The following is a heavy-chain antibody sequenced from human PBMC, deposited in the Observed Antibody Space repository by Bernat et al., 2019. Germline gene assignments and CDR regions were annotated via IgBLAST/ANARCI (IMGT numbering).Heavy chain of an antibody. J-gene: IGHJ6*04. Sequence: QVQLVESGGGAVQPGRPLRLSCAASGFTFRSYAMHWVRQAPGKGLEWVAYIPYGGANKYYADSVKGRFTISRDNAKNTLYLQMNSLRAEDTAVYYCAGDRRGTGSRGMDVWGKGTTVTVSS. V-gene: IGHV3-30-3*01. CDR1: GFTFRSYA. CDR3: AGDRRGTGSRGMDV. CDR2: IPYGGANK. D-gene: IGHD3/OR15-3a*01.